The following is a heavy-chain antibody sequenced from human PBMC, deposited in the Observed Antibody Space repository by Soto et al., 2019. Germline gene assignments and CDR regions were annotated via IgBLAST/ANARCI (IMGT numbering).Heavy chain of an antibody. CDR1: GYTFTGYY. D-gene: IGHD2-2*01. Sequence: ASVKVSCKASGYTFTGYYVHWVREAPGQGLEWMGWINPETGATSYAQQFQGRVTLSRDTSINTAYLELSSLRFDDTAVYFCARERYQVISDGMDVWARGTTVTVS. J-gene: IGHJ6*02. CDR3: ARERYQVISDGMDV. CDR2: INPETGAT. V-gene: IGHV1-2*02.